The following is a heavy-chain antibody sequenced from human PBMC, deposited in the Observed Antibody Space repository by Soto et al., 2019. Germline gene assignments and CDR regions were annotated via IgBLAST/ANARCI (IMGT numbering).Heavy chain of an antibody. CDR1: GFTFSNYP. D-gene: IGHD1-1*01. V-gene: IGHV3-23*01. J-gene: IGHJ4*02. Sequence: EVQLLDSGGDLVQPGGSLRLSCAASGFTFSNYPMSWVRQSPGKGLEWVSAISGIGGSTYYADSVKGRFTISRDNSKNTVYLQMNSLSAEDAAVDYCAKRPIGGRCGTVTPVVPGLDSWGKGTLFTFSS. CDR3: AKRPIGGRCGTVTPVVPGLDS. CDR2: ISGIGGST.